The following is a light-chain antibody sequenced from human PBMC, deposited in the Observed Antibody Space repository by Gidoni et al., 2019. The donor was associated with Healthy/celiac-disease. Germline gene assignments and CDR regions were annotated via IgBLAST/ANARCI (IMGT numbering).Light chain of an antibody. Sequence: VLTPSPGTLSLSPGERANLSCRASQSVSSNYLAWYQQKPGQAPRLLIYVASSRATGIPDRFSGSGSGTDFTRTISRLEPEDFAVYYCQQYGNSPLYTFXQXTKLEIK. V-gene: IGKV3-20*01. CDR1: QSVSSNY. CDR2: VAS. J-gene: IGKJ2*01. CDR3: QQYGNSPLYT.